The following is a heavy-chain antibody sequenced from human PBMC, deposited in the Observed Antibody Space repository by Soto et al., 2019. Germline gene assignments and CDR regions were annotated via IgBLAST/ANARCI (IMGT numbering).Heavy chain of an antibody. J-gene: IGHJ4*02. V-gene: IGHV4-31*03. Sequence: KASETLSLTCTVSGGSISSGGYYWSWIRQHPGKGLEWIGYIYYSGSTYYNPSLKSRVTISVDTSKNQFSLKLSSVTAADTAVYYCARDPHDYGDYLDYWGQGTLVTVSS. CDR3: ARDPHDYGDYLDY. D-gene: IGHD4-17*01. CDR2: IYYSGST. CDR1: GGSISSGGYY.